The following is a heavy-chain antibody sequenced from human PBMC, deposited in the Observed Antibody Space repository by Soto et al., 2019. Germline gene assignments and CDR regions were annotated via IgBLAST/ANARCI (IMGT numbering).Heavy chain of an antibody. J-gene: IGHJ4*02. CDR2: ISSGGDAF. CDR3: ARVYCSTTTCHVQAFDS. V-gene: IGHV3-48*03. CDR1: GFTFGSYE. Sequence: GESLKISCAASGFTFGSYEMNWVRQAPGKTLEWVSYISSGGDAFYYADSVKGRFTISRDNAKNSLFLQMNSLRVEDTAVYYCARVYCSTTTCHVQAFDSWGQGTLVTVSS. D-gene: IGHD2-2*01.